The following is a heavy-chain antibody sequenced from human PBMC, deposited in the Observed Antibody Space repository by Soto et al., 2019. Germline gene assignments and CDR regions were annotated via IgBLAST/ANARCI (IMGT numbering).Heavy chain of an antibody. D-gene: IGHD4-4*01. Sequence: QVQLVQSGTEVKKPGASVKVSCKASGYTFSSYGIGWVRQAPGQGLEWMGWSSAYNGKTHYSQNFQGKVTMTTDTATSTAYMELRTLRSDDTAVYYCAKADSNYAGRFSYYYMDVWGNGTLVTVSS. V-gene: IGHV1-18*04. J-gene: IGHJ6*03. CDR2: SSAYNGKT. CDR3: AKADSNYAGRFSYYYMDV. CDR1: GYTFSSYG.